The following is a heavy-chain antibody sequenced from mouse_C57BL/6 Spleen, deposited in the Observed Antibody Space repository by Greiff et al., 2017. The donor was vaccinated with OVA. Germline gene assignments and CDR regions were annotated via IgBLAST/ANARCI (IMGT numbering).Heavy chain of an antibody. D-gene: IGHD1-1*01. CDR1: GYTFTSYW. CDR2: IYPGSGST. Sequence: QVKLQQPGAELVKPGASVKMSCKASGYTFTSYWITWVKQRPGQGLEWIGDIYPGSGSTNYNEKFKSKATLTVDTSSSTAYMQLSSLTSEDSAVCYCARNVINYGYFYVWGTGTTVTFSS. J-gene: IGHJ1*03. V-gene: IGHV1-55*01. CDR3: ARNVINYGYFYV.